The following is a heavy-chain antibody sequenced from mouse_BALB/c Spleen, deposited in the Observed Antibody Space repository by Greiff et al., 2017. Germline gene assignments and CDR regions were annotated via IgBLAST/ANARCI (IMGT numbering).Heavy chain of an antibody. CDR2: IYPGDGDT. J-gene: IGHJ3*01. D-gene: IGHD2-4*01. V-gene: IGHV1-82*01. CDR1: GYAFSSSW. Sequence: QVHVKQSGPELVKPGASVKISCKASGYAFSSSWMNWVKQRPGQGLEWIGRIYPGDGDTNYNGKFKGKATLTADKSSSTAYMQLSSLTSVDSAVYFCARSTMITTNAYWGQGTLVTVSA. CDR3: ARSTMITTNAY.